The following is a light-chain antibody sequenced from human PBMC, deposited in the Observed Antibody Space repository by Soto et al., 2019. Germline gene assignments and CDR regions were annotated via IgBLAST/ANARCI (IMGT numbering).Light chain of an antibody. V-gene: IGKV1-5*02. J-gene: IGKJ1*01. CDR1: QSVSGW. CDR3: QQYNIYP. CDR2: DAS. Sequence: DIKVNHWASALSESIGDTVIVICRASQSVSGWLAWYQQKPGEAPKLLIYDASALPRGVPSRFSGSGSGTEFTLTISSLQPGDFATYSCQQYNIYPFGQGTKVDIK.